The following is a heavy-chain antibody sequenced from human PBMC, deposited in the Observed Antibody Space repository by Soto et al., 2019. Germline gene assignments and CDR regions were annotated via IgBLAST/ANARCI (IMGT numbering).Heavy chain of an antibody. D-gene: IGHD3-16*02. J-gene: IGHJ5*02. CDR2: VNHSGSN. V-gene: IGHV4-34*01. CDR3: ARQLTLGGLIATFDP. CDR1: GESFSGYY. Sequence: SGTLSLTCAVYGESFSGYYWSWIRQPPGKGLEWIGEVNHSGSNNYNPSLKSRVTISVDTSKNQFSLKLSSVTAADTAVYYCARQLTLGGLIATFDPWGQGTLVTVSS.